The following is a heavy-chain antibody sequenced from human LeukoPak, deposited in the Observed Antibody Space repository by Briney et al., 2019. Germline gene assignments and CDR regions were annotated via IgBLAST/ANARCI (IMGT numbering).Heavy chain of an antibody. Sequence: GGSLRLSCAASGFTFSSYAMHWVRQAPGKGLEWVAVISYDGSNKYYADSVKGRFTISRDNSKNTLYLQMNSLRAEDTAVYYCARGTWRYSSSWYGSNFDYWGQGTLVTVSS. J-gene: IGHJ4*02. CDR3: ARGTWRYSSSWYGSNFDY. D-gene: IGHD6-13*01. V-gene: IGHV3-30-3*01. CDR1: GFTFSSYA. CDR2: ISYDGSNK.